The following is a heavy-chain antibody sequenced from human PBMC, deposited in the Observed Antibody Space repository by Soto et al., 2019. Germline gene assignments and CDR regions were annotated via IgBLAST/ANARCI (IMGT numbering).Heavy chain of an antibody. CDR1: GFSFSNYW. D-gene: IGHD6-25*01. Sequence: GESLKISCKGSGFSFSNYWIAWVRQMPGKGLEWMGSIHPADSETRYSPSFQGHVTMSVDKSTSTAYLQWSTLKASDTAMYYCARVFAAVLCGVDVWGQGTTVTVSS. V-gene: IGHV5-51*01. CDR3: ARVFAAVLCGVDV. J-gene: IGHJ6*02. CDR2: IHPADSET.